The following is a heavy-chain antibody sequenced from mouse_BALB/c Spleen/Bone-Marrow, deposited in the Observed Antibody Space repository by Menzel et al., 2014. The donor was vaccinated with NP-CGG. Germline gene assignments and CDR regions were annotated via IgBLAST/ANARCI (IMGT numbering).Heavy chain of an antibody. V-gene: IGHV14-3*02. CDR3: VRWGKLGRGYFDV. J-gene: IGHJ1*01. CDR1: GFNIKDTY. D-gene: IGHD4-1*01. CDR2: IDPANGNT. Sequence: EVQRVESGAELVKPGASVKLSCTASGFNIKDTYMHWVKQRPEQGLEWIGRIDPANGNTKYDPKSQGKATITADTSSNTAYLQLSSLTSEDTAVYYCVRWGKLGRGYFDVWGAGTTVTVSS.